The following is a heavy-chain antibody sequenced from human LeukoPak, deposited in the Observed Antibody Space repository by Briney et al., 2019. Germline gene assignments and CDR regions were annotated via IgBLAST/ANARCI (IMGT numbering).Heavy chain of an antibody. J-gene: IGHJ4*02. CDR3: ATDYGGY. Sequence: GGSLRLSCAASGFTFSSYSMNWVRQAPGKGLEWVANIKQDGSEKYYVDSVKGRFTISRDNGQNSLYLQMNSLRAEDTAVYYCATDYGGYWGQGTLVTVSS. CDR1: GFTFSSYS. D-gene: IGHD3-10*01. CDR2: IKQDGSEK. V-gene: IGHV3-7*04.